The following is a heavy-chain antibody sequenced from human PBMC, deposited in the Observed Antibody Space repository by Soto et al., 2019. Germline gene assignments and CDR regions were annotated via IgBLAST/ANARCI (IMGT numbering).Heavy chain of an antibody. J-gene: IGHJ6*02. D-gene: IGHD6-6*01. CDR1: GGSISSGGYS. CDR2: IYHSGST. Sequence: SETLSLTCAVSGGSISSGGYSWSWIRQPPGKGLEWIGYIYHSGSTYYNPSLKSRVTISVDRSKNQFSLKLSSVTAADTAVYYCAVAARPYGMDVWGQGTTVTVSS. V-gene: IGHV4-30-2*01. CDR3: AVAARPYGMDV.